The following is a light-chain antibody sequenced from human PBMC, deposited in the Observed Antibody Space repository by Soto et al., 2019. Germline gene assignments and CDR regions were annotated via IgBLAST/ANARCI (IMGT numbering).Light chain of an antibody. J-gene: IGKJ4*01. V-gene: IGKV3-15*01. CDR3: QQYDAWPLT. Sequence: EKLMSQSPATLSVSPGERVTLSCRASQNIHNHMSXXXXXXXQTPRLLIYDAIIRAADVPARFSGSWSGTEFTLTINSLQSEDFAVYYCQQYDAWPLTFGGGTKV. CDR1: QNIHNH. CDR2: DAI.